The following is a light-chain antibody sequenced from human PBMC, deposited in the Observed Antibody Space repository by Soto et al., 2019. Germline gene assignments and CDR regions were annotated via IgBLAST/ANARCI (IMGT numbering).Light chain of an antibody. CDR1: QSLLHSNGYNY. J-gene: IGKJ1*01. Sequence: DIVMTQSPLSLPVTPGEPASISCRSSQSLLHSNGYNYLDWYLQKPGQSPQLLIYLGSTRASGVPDRFSGSGSGTDFTLKISRVEAEDVGVYYCMQALRTPPTFGQGTKVEIK. CDR3: MQALRTPPT. CDR2: LGS. V-gene: IGKV2-28*01.